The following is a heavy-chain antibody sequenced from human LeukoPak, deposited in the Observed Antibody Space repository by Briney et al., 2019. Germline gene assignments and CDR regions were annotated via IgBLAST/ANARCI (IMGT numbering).Heavy chain of an antibody. D-gene: IGHD1-26*01. Sequence: PPETLSLTCTVSGYSISSGYYWGWIRQPPGKGLGWIGSIYHSGSTYYNPSLKSRVTISVDTSKNQLPLKLSSVTAADTAVYYCARVGLPSGSYWGGYWFDPWGQGTLVSVSS. CDR3: ARVGLPSGSYWGGYWFDP. CDR2: IYHSGST. CDR1: GYSISSGYY. V-gene: IGHV4-38-2*02. J-gene: IGHJ5*02.